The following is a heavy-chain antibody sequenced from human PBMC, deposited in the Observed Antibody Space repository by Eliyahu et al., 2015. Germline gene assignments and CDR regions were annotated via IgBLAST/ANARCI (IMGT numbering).Heavy chain of an antibody. CDR2: ISYSGGST. CDR3: AKNKGAVAGGLDV. Sequence: EVQVWESGGGLAQPGGSLXLACAASGFTXXXYAMXWVRQAPGKGXEWVSGISYSGGSTYYADSVKGRFIISRDNSKNTVHLQMNSLRADVTAVYYCAKNKGAVAGGLDVWGKGTTVTVSS. D-gene: IGHD6-13*01. V-gene: IGHV3-23*01. J-gene: IGHJ6*03. CDR1: GFTXXXYA.